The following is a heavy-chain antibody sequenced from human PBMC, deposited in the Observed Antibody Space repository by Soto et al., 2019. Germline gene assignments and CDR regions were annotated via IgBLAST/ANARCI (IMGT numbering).Heavy chain of an antibody. CDR1: GFTFSDYY. CDR3: ARELTEYSSSWAGGYYYGMDV. CDR2: ISSSGSTI. V-gene: IGHV3-11*01. Sequence: QVQLVESGGGLVQPGGSLRLSCAASGFTFSDYYMSWIRQAPGKGLEWVSYISSSGSTIYYADSVKGRFTISRDNAKNSLYLKMNSLRAEDTAVYYCARELTEYSSSWAGGYYYGMDVWGQGTTVTVSS. J-gene: IGHJ6*02. D-gene: IGHD6-13*01.